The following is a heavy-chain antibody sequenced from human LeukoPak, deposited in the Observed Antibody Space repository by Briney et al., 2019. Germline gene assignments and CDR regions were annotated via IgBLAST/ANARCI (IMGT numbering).Heavy chain of an antibody. CDR2: ISYDGSNK. J-gene: IGHJ3*02. D-gene: IGHD5-24*01. CDR1: GFTFSSYG. CDR3: AKGQSEENPDDAFDI. V-gene: IGHV3-33*06. Sequence: PGGSLRLSCAASGFTFSSYGMHWVRQAPDKGLEWVAVISYDGSNKYYADSVKGRFTISRDNSKNTLYLQMNSLRAEDTAVYYCAKGQSEENPDDAFDIWGQGTMVTVSS.